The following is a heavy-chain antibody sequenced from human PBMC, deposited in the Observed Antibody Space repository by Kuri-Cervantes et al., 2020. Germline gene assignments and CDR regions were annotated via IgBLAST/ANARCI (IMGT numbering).Heavy chain of an antibody. Sequence: GESLKISCAASGFTFSSYAMSWVRQAPGKGLEWVSAISGSGGSTYYADSVKGRFTISRDNSKNTLFLQMNSRRADDTAVYYCYGSGYDDAFDIWGQGTMVTVSS. V-gene: IGHV3-23*01. CDR2: ISGSGGST. D-gene: IGHD5-12*01. J-gene: IGHJ3*02. CDR1: GFTFSSYA. CDR3: YGSGYDDAFDI.